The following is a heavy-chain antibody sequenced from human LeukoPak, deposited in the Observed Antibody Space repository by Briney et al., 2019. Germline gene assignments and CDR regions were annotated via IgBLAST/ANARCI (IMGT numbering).Heavy chain of an antibody. J-gene: IGHJ4*02. Sequence: GASVKVSCKASGYTFTSYGISWVRQAPGQGLEWMGGIIPIFGTANYAQKFQGRVTITADESTSTAYMELSSLRSEDTAVYYCASNLYYYDSSGYWVPFDYWGQGTLVTVSS. CDR2: IIPIFGTA. CDR3: ASNLYYYDSSGYWVPFDY. V-gene: IGHV1-69*13. D-gene: IGHD3-22*01. CDR1: GYTFTSYG.